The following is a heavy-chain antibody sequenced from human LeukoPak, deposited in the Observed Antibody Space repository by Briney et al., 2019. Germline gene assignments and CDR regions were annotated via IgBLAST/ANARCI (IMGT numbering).Heavy chain of an antibody. Sequence: SETVSLTCTVSGGSISSSSYYWGWIRQPPGKGLEWIGSIYYSGSTYYNPSLKSRVTISVDTSKNQYSLKLSSVTAADTAVYYCARQDSSGYCDYWGQGTLVTVSS. CDR1: GGSISSSSYY. CDR2: IYYSGST. V-gene: IGHV4-39*01. J-gene: IGHJ4*02. D-gene: IGHD3-22*01. CDR3: ARQDSSGYCDY.